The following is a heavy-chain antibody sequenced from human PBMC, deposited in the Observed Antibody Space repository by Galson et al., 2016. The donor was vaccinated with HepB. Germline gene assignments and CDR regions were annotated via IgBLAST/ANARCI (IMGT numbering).Heavy chain of an antibody. CDR3: ARGGSRGGQYIY. J-gene: IGHJ4*02. D-gene: IGHD2-2*01. CDR2: IKEDGSEK. CDR1: GFTFSSYW. V-gene: IGHV3-7*03. Sequence: SLRLSCAASGFTFSSYWMSWVRQAPGKGLEWVANIKEDGSEKHYVDSVKGRFTVSRDNTENSLYLQMNSLRGEDTAVYYCARGGSRGGQYIYWGRGTLVIVSS.